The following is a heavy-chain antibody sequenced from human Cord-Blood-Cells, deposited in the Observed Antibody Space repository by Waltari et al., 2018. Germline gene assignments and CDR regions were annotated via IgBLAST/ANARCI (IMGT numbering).Heavy chain of an antibody. CDR3: AKDPELGIGFDY. CDR1: GFTFSSYA. D-gene: IGHD7-27*01. V-gene: IGHV3-23*04. CDR2: MNGSGGST. Sequence: EVQLVESGGGLVQPGGSLRLSCAASGFTFSSYAMSWVRRAPGKGLEWVSVMNGSGGSTYYADAVKGRFTIARDNSKNTLYLQMNSLRAEDTAVYYCAKDPELGIGFDYWGQGTLVTVSS. J-gene: IGHJ4*02.